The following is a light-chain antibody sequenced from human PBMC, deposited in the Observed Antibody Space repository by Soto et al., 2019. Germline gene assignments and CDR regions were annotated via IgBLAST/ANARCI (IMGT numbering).Light chain of an antibody. J-gene: IGLJ2*01. CDR3: SSYAGSVL. Sequence: QSALTQPPSASGSPGQSVTISCTGTSSHVGGYNYVSWYQQHPGKAPKLMIYEVNKRPSGVPDRFSGSKSGDTASLTVSGLQAEDEADYYCSSYAGSVLFGGGTKLTVL. CDR1: SSHVGGYNY. V-gene: IGLV2-8*01. CDR2: EVN.